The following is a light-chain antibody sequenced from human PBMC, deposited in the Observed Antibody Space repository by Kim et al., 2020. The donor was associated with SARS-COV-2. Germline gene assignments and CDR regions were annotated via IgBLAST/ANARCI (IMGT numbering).Light chain of an antibody. V-gene: IGLV2-8*01. CDR3: SSYAGSNTVI. CDR2: EVS. Sequence: GQPVTISCTGTSSDVGAYNYISWYLQHPGKAPKLMIYEVSKRPSGVPDRFSGSKSGNTASLTVSGLQAEDEADYYCSSYAGSNTVIFGGGTKLTVL. J-gene: IGLJ2*01. CDR1: SSDVGAYNY.